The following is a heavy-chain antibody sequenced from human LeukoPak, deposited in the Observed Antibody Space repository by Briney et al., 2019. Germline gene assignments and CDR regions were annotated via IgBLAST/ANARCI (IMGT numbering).Heavy chain of an antibody. CDR1: GGTFSNYA. D-gene: IGHD2-2*01. CDR3: ARGYCSSISCFSGGMDV. V-gene: IGHV1-69*13. J-gene: IGHJ6*02. Sequence: ASVKVSCKASGGTFSNYAINWVRQAPGQGLEWMGGITPIFNTTNYAQKFQDRVTITADESTSTAYMELSSLRSVDTAVYYCARGYCSSISCFSGGMDVWGQGTTVTVSS. CDR2: ITPIFNTT.